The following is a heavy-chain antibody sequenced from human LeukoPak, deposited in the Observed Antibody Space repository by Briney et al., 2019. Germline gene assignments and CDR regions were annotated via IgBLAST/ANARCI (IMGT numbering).Heavy chain of an antibody. V-gene: IGHV1-46*01. CDR3: ARGAVAGTDYYYYYMDV. CDR2: INPSGGST. Sequence: ASVKVSCKASGYTFTSYYMHWVRQAPGRGLQWMGIINPSGGSTSYAQKFQGRVTMTRASSTSTVYMELSSLTSEDTAVYYCARGAVAGTDYYYYYMDVWGKGTTVTISS. J-gene: IGHJ6*03. CDR1: GYTFTSYY. D-gene: IGHD6-19*01.